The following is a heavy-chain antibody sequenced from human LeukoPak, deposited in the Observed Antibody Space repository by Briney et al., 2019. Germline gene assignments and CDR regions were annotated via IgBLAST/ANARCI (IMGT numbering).Heavy chain of an antibody. CDR2: LYSDGRT. CDR1: GFTVSSNY. J-gene: IGHJ4*02. Sequence: GGSLRLSCAASGFTVSSNYMSWVRQAPGKGLEWVSVLYSDGRTYYADSVKGRFTISRDTSKNTLYLQVNSLRAEDTAVYYCARGGGYYPIDYWGQGTLVTVSS. D-gene: IGHD2-15*01. CDR3: ARGGGYYPIDY. V-gene: IGHV3-53*01.